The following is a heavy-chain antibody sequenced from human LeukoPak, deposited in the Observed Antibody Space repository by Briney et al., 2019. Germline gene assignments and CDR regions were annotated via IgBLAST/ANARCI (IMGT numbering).Heavy chain of an antibody. V-gene: IGHV3-7*01. J-gene: IGHJ4*02. D-gene: IGHD3-3*01. CDR1: GFTFSSYW. CDR2: IKQDGSEK. CDR3: AREWGYDFWERYFDY. Sequence: PGGSLRLSCAASGFTFSSYWMSWVRQAPGKGLEWVANIKQDGSEKYYVDSVKGRFTISRDNAKNSLYLQMNSLRAEDTAVYYCAREWGYDFWERYFDYWGQGTLVTVSS.